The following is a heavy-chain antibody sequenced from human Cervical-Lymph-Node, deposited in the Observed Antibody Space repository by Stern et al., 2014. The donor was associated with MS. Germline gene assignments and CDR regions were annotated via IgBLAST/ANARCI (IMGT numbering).Heavy chain of an antibody. D-gene: IGHD2-15*01. CDR1: GYTFPNYG. V-gene: IGHV1-18*01. CDR2: ISTYTGDT. J-gene: IGHJ5*02. Sequence: QVQLVQSGAEVKKPGASVKVSCKASGYTFPNYGISWVRQAPGQGLEWMGWISTYTGDTHYAQKFQGRDTMTTDTSTTTAYMELRSLRSDDTAVYYCARDVVIVVALHNWFDPWGQGTLVTVSS. CDR3: ARDVVIVVALHNWFDP.